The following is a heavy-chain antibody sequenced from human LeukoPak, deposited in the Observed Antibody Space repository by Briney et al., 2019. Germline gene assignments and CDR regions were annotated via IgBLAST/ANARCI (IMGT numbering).Heavy chain of an antibody. V-gene: IGHV3-66*01. D-gene: IGHD1-26*01. Sequence: GGSLRLSCAASGFTVSSNYMSWIRQAPGKGLEWVSVIYSGGSTYYADSVKGRFTISRDNSKNTLYLQMGSLRAEDMAVYYCARGGTHSGSYYDSWGQGTLVTVSS. CDR3: ARGGTHSGSYYDS. CDR2: IYSGGST. CDR1: GFTVSSNY. J-gene: IGHJ4*02.